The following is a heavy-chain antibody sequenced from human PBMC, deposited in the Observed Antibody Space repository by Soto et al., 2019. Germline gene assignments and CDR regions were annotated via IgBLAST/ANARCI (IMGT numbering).Heavy chain of an antibody. CDR2: TYYSGFT. CDR3: ARGGLDDFWSGYLYHLDS. J-gene: IGHJ4*02. V-gene: IGHV4-30-4*08. Sequence: SETLSLTCTVSGGSITSGGYYWSWIRQHPGKGLEWIGYTYYSGFTYSNPSLKSRVTMSIDTSKNQFSLKLSSVTAADTAVYYCARGGLDDFWSGYLYHLDSWGLGTLVTVSS. CDR1: GGSITSGGYY. D-gene: IGHD3-3*01.